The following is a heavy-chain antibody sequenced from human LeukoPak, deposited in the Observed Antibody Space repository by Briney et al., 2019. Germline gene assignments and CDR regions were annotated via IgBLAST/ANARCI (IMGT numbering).Heavy chain of an antibody. V-gene: IGHV3-48*01. CDR3: AREKLHFDFDY. D-gene: IGHD1-7*01. CDR2: ISSSSSTI. J-gene: IGHJ4*02. Sequence: GSLRLSCAASGFTFSSYEMNWVRQAPGKGLEWVSYISSSSSTIYYADSVKGRFTISRDNAKNSLYLQMNSLRAEDTAVYYCAREKLHFDFDYWGQGTLITVSS. CDR1: GFTFSSYE.